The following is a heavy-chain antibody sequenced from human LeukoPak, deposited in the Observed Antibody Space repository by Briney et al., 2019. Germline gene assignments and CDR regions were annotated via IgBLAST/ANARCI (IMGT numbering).Heavy chain of an antibody. Sequence: ASVKVSCKASGYTFTSYYMHWVRQAPGQGLEWMGIINPSDGSTSYAQKFQGRVTMTRDTSTSTVYMELSSLRSEDTAVYYCARDPYDSSGYSQYYFDYWGQGTLVTVSS. J-gene: IGHJ4*02. V-gene: IGHV1-46*01. D-gene: IGHD3-22*01. CDR3: ARDPYDSSGYSQYYFDY. CDR2: INPSDGST. CDR1: GYTFTSYY.